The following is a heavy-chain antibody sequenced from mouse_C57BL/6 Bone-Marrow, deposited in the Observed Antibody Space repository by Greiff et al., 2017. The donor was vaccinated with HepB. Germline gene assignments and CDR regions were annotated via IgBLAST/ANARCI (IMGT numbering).Heavy chain of an antibody. CDR3: ARDRTEGFAY. J-gene: IGHJ3*01. V-gene: IGHV5-4*01. Sequence: EVMLVESGGGLVKPGGSLKLSCAASGFTFSSYAMSWVRQTPEKRLEWVATISDGGSYTYYPDNVKGRFTISRDNAKNNLYLQMSHLKSEDTSMYYCARDRTEGFAYWGQGTLVTVSA. CDR2: ISDGGSYT. CDR1: GFTFSSYA.